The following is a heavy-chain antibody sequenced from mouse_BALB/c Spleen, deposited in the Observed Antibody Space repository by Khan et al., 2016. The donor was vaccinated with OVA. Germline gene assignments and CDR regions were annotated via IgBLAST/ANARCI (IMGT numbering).Heavy chain of an antibody. V-gene: IGHV1-4*01. Sequence: VQLQESGAELARPGASVKMSCKASGYTFTSYTIHWIKQRPGQGLEWIGYINPSNDYTNYNQKFKDKATLTTDKSSTTAYMQLSSLTSDDSAVYDCARDGAYYRNDGWFAYWGQGTLVTVSA. CDR3: ARDGAYYRNDGWFAY. J-gene: IGHJ3*01. D-gene: IGHD2-14*01. CDR1: GYTFTSYT. CDR2: INPSNDYT.